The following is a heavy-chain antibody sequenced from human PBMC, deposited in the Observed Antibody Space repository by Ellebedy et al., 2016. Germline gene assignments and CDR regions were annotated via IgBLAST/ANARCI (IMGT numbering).Heavy chain of an antibody. D-gene: IGHD2-2*01. CDR1: GFTFSSYS. CDR2: ISYDGSNK. CDR3: AKTKYQLLHYYYYMDV. J-gene: IGHJ6*03. Sequence: GESLKISXAASGFTFSSYSMNWVRQAPGKGLEWVAVISYDGSNKYYADSVKGRFTISRDNSKNTLYLQMNSLRAEDTAVYYCAKTKYQLLHYYYYMDVWGKGTTVTVSS. V-gene: IGHV3-30*18.